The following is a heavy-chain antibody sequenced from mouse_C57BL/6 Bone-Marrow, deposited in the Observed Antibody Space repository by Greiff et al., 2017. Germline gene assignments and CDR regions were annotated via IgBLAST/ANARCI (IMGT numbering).Heavy chain of an antibody. CDR1: GYTFTSYW. D-gene: IGHD2-3*01. Sequence: QVQLQQPGAELVKPGASVKLSCKASGYTFTSYWMHWVKQRPGQGLEWIGMIHPNSGSTNYNEKFKSKATLTVDKSSSTAYMQLSSLTSEDSAVYYCARDDGYPNYYAMDYWGQGTSVTVSS. J-gene: IGHJ4*01. CDR3: ARDDGYPNYYAMDY. V-gene: IGHV1-64*01. CDR2: IHPNSGST.